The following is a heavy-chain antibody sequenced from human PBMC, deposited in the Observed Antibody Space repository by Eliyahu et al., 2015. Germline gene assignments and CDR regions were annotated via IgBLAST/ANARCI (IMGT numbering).Heavy chain of an antibody. J-gene: IGHJ4*02. CDR3: ARDREMATIWGAFDY. V-gene: IGHV4-38-2*02. Sequence: QVQLQESGPGLVKPSETLSLTCTVSGYSISSGYYWGWIRQPPGKGLEWIGSIYHSGSTYYNPSLKSRVTISVDTSKNQFSLKLSSVTAADTAVYYCARDREMATIWGAFDYWGQGTLVTVSS. D-gene: IGHD5-24*01. CDR2: IYHSGST. CDR1: GYSISSGYY.